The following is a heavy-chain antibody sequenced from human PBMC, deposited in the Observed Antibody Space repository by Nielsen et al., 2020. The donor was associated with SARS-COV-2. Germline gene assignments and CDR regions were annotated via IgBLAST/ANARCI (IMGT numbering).Heavy chain of an antibody. Sequence: ASVKVSCKASGYTFTGYYMHWVRQAPGQGLEWMGRINPNSGGTNYAQKFQGRVTMTRDTSISTAYMELSRLRSDDTAVYYCARGPLVPNYYYYYMDVWGKGTTVTVSS. CDR2: INPNSGGT. CDR1: GYTFTGYY. CDR3: ARGPLVPNYYYYYMDV. V-gene: IGHV1-2*06. D-gene: IGHD6-6*01. J-gene: IGHJ6*03.